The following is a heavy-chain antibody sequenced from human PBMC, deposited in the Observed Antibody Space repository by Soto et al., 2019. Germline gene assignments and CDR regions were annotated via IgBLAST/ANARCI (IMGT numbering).Heavy chain of an antibody. Sequence: QVHLVESGDGVAQPGKSLTLSCPASGFTFRDYGMHWVRQAPGKGLEWVAVIWYDGSQTGYADPVRGRFTISRDNSKDILYLQMNSLRAEDTAVYHCAKGSMVGGLIKADFDYWCQGTLVT. V-gene: IGHV3-33*06. CDR3: AKGSMVGGLIKADFDY. J-gene: IGHJ4*02. D-gene: IGHD3-10*01. CDR2: IWYDGSQT. CDR1: GFTFRDYG.